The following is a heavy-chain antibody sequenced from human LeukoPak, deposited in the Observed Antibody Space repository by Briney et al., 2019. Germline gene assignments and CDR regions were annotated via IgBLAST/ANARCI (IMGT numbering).Heavy chain of an antibody. D-gene: IGHD1-26*01. CDR3: ATTGDGRGTYNNYYYGMDV. J-gene: IGHJ6*02. V-gene: IGHV3-30*02. Sequence: GGSLRLSCAASGFTFSSYGMHWVRQAPGKGLEWVAFIRYDGSNKYYADSVKGRFTISRDNSKNTLYLQMNSLRAEDTAVYYCATTGDGRGTYNNYYYGMDVWGQGTTVTVTS. CDR1: GFTFSSYG. CDR2: IRYDGSNK.